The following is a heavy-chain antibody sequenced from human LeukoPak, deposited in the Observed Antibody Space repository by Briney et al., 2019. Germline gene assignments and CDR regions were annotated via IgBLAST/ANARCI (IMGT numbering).Heavy chain of an antibody. CDR3: AELGITMIGGV. CDR1: GFIFSSYW. Sequence: AGGSLRLSCAASGFIFSSYWMSWVRQAPGKGLEWVANIKQDGSEKYYVDSVKGRFTISRDNANNSLYLQMNSLRAEDTAVYYCAELGITMIGGVWGKGTTVTISS. D-gene: IGHD3-10*02. CDR2: IKQDGSEK. V-gene: IGHV3-7*01. J-gene: IGHJ6*04.